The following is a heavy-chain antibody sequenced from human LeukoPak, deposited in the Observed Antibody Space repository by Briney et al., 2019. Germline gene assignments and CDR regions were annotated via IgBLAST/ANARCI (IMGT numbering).Heavy chain of an antibody. CDR2: INHSGST. V-gene: IGHV4-34*01. CDR1: GGSFSGYY. CDR3: ASKTLTADTAMAFGY. D-gene: IGHD5-18*01. Sequence: SETLSLTCAVYGGSFSGYYWSWIRQPPGKGLEWIGEINHSGSTNYNPSLKSRVTISADTSKNQFSLKLSSVTAADTAVYYCASKTLTADTAMAFGYWGQGTLVTVSS. J-gene: IGHJ4*02.